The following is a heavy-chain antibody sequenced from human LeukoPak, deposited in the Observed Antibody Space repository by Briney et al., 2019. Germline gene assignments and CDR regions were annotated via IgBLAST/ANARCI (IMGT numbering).Heavy chain of an antibody. J-gene: IGHJ3*02. Sequence: GGSLRLSCAASGFTFSSYEMNWVRQAPGKGLEWVSYISSSGSTIYYADSVKGRFTISRDNSKNTLYLQMNSLRAEDTAVYYCARVRLLWFGDPGSFDIWGQGTMVTVSS. CDR3: ARVRLLWFGDPGSFDI. CDR1: GFTFSSYE. CDR2: ISSSGSTI. D-gene: IGHD3-10*01. V-gene: IGHV3-48*03.